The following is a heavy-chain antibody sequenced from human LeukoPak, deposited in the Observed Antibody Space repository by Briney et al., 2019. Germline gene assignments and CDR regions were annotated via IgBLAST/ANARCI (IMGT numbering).Heavy chain of an antibody. D-gene: IGHD1-1*01. V-gene: IGHV1-69*06. CDR1: GGTFSSYA. Sequence: ASVKVSCKASGGTFSSYAISWVRQAPGQGLEWMGGIIPIFGTANYAQKFQGRVTITADKSTSTAYMELSSLRSEDTAVYYCAREIETEREGSDYWGQGTLVTVSS. CDR2: IIPIFGTA. CDR3: AREIETEREGSDY. J-gene: IGHJ4*02.